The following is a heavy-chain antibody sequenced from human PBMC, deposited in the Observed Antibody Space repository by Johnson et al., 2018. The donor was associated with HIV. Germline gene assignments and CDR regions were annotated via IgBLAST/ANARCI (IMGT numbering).Heavy chain of an antibody. CDR3: SKNFRGGIVAAGDAFDI. Sequence: QVQLVESGGGVVQPGRSLRLSCAASGFTFSSYGMHWVRQAPGKGLEWLAVISYDGGNKYYGDSVKGRFTISRDKSKNTLYLQMNSLRAEDTAMYYCSKNFRGGIVAAGDAFDIWGQGTMVTVSS. CDR1: GFTFSSYG. J-gene: IGHJ3*02. D-gene: IGHD6-13*01. CDR2: ISYDGGNK. V-gene: IGHV3-30*18.